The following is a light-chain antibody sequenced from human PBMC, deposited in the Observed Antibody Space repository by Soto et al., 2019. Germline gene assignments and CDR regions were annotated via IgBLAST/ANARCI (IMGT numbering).Light chain of an antibody. CDR3: QQRSSWPLT. CDR2: DAS. J-gene: IGKJ3*01. Sequence: EIVLTQSPATLSLSPGERATLSCRASQSVSSYLAWYQQKPGQAPRLLIYDASNRATGIPARFSGSGSGTDFTLTISSLEPEDFAVYYCQQRSSWPLTVGPGTKVHIK. CDR1: QSVSSY. V-gene: IGKV3-11*01.